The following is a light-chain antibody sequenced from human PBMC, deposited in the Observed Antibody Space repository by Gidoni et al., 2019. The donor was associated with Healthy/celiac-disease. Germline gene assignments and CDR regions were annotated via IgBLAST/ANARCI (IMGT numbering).Light chain of an antibody. CDR1: QSVSSY. CDR3: QQRSNWPPD. CDR2: DAS. Sequence: EIVLTQSPATLSLSPGERATLSCRASQSVSSYLAWYQQKPGQAPRLLIYDASNRATGIPARFSGSGSGTDFTLTISSLEPEDFAVYYCQQRSNWPPDFXPXTKVISN. V-gene: IGKV3-11*01. J-gene: IGKJ3*01.